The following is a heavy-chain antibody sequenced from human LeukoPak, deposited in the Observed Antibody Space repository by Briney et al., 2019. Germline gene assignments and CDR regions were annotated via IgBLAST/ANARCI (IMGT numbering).Heavy chain of an antibody. CDR3: ARDATGYYDSSGYVTGDAFDI. V-gene: IGHV4-4*02. CDR2: IYHSGST. CDR1: GGSISSSNW. Sequence: PSETLSLTCAVSGGSISSSNWWSWVRQPPGKGLEWIGEIYHSGSTNYNPSLKSRVTISVDKSKNQFSLKLSSVTAADTAVYYCARDATGYYDSSGYVTGDAFDIWGQGTMVTVSS. D-gene: IGHD3-22*01. J-gene: IGHJ3*02.